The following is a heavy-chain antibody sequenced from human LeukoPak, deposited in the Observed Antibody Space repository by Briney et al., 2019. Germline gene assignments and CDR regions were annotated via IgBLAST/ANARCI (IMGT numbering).Heavy chain of an antibody. J-gene: IGHJ4*02. CDR1: GFTFTGYY. D-gene: IGHD6-13*01. V-gene: IGHV1-2*02. Sequence: GASVKVSCKASGFTFTGYYIHWVRQAPGQGLEWTGWINPNSGATNFAQKFQGRVTMTRDTSINTAYMDLSSLTSDDTAVYYCARAAAPQIPPLYWGQGTLVTVSS. CDR3: ARAAAPQIPPLY. CDR2: INPNSGAT.